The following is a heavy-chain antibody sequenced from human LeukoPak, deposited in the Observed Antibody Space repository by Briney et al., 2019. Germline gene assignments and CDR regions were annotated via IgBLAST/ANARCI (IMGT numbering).Heavy chain of an antibody. CDR2: ISGSGGST. V-gene: IGHV3-23*01. CDR1: GFTFSSYE. J-gene: IGHJ3*02. D-gene: IGHD5-18*01. CDR3: AKEKRIQLWLLRDAFDI. Sequence: GGSLRLSCAASGFTFSSYEMNWVRQAPGKGLEWVSAISGSGGSTYYADSVKGRFTISRDNSKNTLYLQMNSLRAEDTAVYYCAKEKRIQLWLLRDAFDIWGQGTMVTVSS.